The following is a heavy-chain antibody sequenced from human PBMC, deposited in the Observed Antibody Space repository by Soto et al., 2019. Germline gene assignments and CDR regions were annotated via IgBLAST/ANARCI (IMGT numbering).Heavy chain of an antibody. D-gene: IGHD3-3*01. V-gene: IGHV6-1*01. Sequence: PSQTLSLTCVISGDSVSSNSAAWNWIRQSPSRGLEWLGRTYYRSRWYNDYAVSVRSRITVNADTSKNQFSLHLNSVTPADTAVYYCARLYDFWSGYYASIPGSYYMDVWGKGPTVTVSS. J-gene: IGHJ6*03. CDR1: GDSVSSNSAA. CDR3: ARLYDFWSGYYASIPGSYYMDV. CDR2: TYYRSRWYN.